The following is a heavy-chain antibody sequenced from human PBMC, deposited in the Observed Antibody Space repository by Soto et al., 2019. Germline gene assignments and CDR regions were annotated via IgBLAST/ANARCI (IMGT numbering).Heavy chain of an antibody. Sequence: QVQLVQSGAEVKKPGSSVKVSCKASGGTFSSYTISWVRQAPGQGLEWMGRIIPILGIANYAQKFQGRVTITADKSTSTAYMELSSLRSEDTAVYYCARSHYPFLGVDYWGQGTLVTVSS. CDR2: IIPILGIA. J-gene: IGHJ4*02. V-gene: IGHV1-69*02. CDR3: ARSHYPFLGVDY. CDR1: GGTFSSYT. D-gene: IGHD3-10*01.